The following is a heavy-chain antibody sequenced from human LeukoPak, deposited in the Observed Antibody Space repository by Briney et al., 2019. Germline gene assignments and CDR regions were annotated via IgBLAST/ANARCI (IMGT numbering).Heavy chain of an antibody. CDR2: IYPGDSDT. J-gene: IGHJ4*02. Sequence: GESLKISCKSSGYSFTNYWIGWVRQMPGKGLEWMGIIYPGDSDTRYSPSFQGQVTISADKSISTAYLQWSSLKASDTAMYYCARLVSIVDPYFDYWGQGTLVTVSS. CDR1: GYSFTNYW. V-gene: IGHV5-51*01. CDR3: ARLVSIVDPYFDY. D-gene: IGHD1-26*01.